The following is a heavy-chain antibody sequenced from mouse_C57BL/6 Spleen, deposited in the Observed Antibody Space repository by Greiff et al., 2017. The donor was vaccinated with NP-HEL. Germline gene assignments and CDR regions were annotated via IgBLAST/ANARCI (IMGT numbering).Heavy chain of an antibody. V-gene: IGHV1-15*01. CDR3: TTHRSSHCPFAY. CDR1: GYTFTDYE. CDR2: IDPETGGT. Sequence: QVQLQQSGAELVRPGASVTLSCKASGYTFTDYEMHWVKQTPVHGLEWIGAIDPETGGTAYNQKFKGKAILTADKSSSTAYMELRSLTSEDSAVYYCTTHRSSHCPFAYWGQGTLVTVSA. D-gene: IGHD1-1*01. J-gene: IGHJ3*01.